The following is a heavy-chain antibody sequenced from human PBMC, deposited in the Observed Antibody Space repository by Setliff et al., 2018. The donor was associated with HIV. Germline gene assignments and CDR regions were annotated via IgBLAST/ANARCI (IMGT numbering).Heavy chain of an antibody. Sequence: RGESLKISCKGSGYSFTSYWIAWVRQMPGKGLEWMGIIHPGDSDIRYSPSFQGQGTISADKSSSTAYLQWSSLKASDTAMYYCARRRLAYDSWSYRGNWFFDLWGRGTLVTVSS. CDR1: GYSFTSYW. J-gene: IGHJ2*01. V-gene: IGHV5-51*01. D-gene: IGHD3-10*01. CDR2: IHPGDSDI. CDR3: ARRRLAYDSWSYRGNWFFDL.